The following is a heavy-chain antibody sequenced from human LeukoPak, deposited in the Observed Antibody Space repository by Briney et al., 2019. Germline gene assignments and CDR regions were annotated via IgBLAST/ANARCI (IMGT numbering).Heavy chain of an antibody. J-gene: IGHJ6*03. CDR1: GGSISSGSYY. Sequence: SETLSLTCSVSGGSISSGSYYWRWIRQPAGTGLERIGRIYTSGSTNHNPSLKSRVTISVDTSKNQFSLKLSSVTAADTALYFCARDSLLPSAMGYYYMDVWGKGTTVTVSS. V-gene: IGHV4-61*02. CDR2: IYTSGST. CDR3: ARDSLLPSAMGYYYMDV. D-gene: IGHD2-2*01.